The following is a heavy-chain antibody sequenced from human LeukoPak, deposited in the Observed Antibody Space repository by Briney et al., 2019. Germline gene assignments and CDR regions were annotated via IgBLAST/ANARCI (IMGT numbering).Heavy chain of an antibody. CDR3: ARGRFLEWAFFDY. CDR2: IYYSGST. CDR1: GGSISSYY. J-gene: IGHJ4*02. Sequence: SETLSLTCTVSGGSISSYYWSWIRQPPGKGLEWIGYIYYSGSTSYNPSLKSRVTIPVDTSKNQFSLKLSSVTAADTAVYYCARGRFLEWAFFDYWGQGTLVTVSS. D-gene: IGHD3-3*01. V-gene: IGHV4-59*01.